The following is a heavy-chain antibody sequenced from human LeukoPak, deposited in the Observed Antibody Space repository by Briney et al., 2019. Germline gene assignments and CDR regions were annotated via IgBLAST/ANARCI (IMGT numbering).Heavy chain of an antibody. CDR3: ARVWSYYNSDY. D-gene: IGHD3-10*01. CDR2: ISSSSNAV. J-gene: IGHJ4*02. CDR1: GFTFSSYS. V-gene: IGHV3-48*01. Sequence: GGSLRLSCAASGFTFSSYSMNWVRQAPGKGVEWVSYISSSSNAVYYADSVKGRFTISRDNAENSLYLQMNSLRAEDTAVYYCARVWSYYNSDYWGQGTLVTVSS.